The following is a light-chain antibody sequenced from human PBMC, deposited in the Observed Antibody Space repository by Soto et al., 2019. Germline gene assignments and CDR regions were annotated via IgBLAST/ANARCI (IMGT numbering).Light chain of an antibody. CDR3: VAWHDNLDAHV. Sequence: QPVWSQRRSGYETPGRGVTFPCFGGSSNMGTNTVGWYQQLPGAAPKVLIYVNDKRPSGVPDRFSGSNSGTSASLTISGLQSEDEADYYCVAWHDNLDAHVFGPGTKVTVL. J-gene: IGLJ1*01. V-gene: IGLV1-44*01. CDR1: SSNMGTNT. CDR2: VND.